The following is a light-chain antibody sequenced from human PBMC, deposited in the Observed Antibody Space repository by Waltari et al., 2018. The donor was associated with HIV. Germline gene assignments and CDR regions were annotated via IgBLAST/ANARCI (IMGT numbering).Light chain of an antibody. V-gene: IGKV3-20*01. J-gene: IGKJ5*01. CDR3: QQYGSSPIT. Sequence: EIVLTQSPGTLSLSPGERATLSCRASQSISNNFLAWYQHKPGQAPRLLIYGASNRASGIPDRFTGSGSGTDFTLTVSRLEPEHSALYYCQQYGSSPITFGQGTRLDIK. CDR1: QSISNNF. CDR2: GAS.